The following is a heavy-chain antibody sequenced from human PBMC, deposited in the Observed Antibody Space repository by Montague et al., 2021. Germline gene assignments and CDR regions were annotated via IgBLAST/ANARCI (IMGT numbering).Heavy chain of an antibody. CDR3: TRKGWFGDYGFDI. CDR1: GVSISSSNYQ. J-gene: IGHJ3*02. CDR2: IYYSGTT. Sequence: SETLSFTCTVSGVSISSSNYQWGWIRQPPGKGPEWIGSIYYSGTTYYNPSLRSRVTISVDTSENQFSLKLNSVTAADTAFYYCTRKGWFGDYGFDIWGQGTMVTVSS. V-gene: IGHV4-39*01. D-gene: IGHD3-10*01.